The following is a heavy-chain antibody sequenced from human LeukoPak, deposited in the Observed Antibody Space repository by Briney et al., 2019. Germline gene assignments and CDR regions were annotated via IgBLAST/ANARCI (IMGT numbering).Heavy chain of an antibody. D-gene: IGHD2-2*01. V-gene: IGHV1-18*01. J-gene: IGHJ6*02. CDR3: ARRAPLIVVVPAAIVDYYYGMDV. Sequence: ASVKVSCKASGYTFTSYGISWVRQAPGQGLEWMGWISAYNGNTNYAQKLQGRVTMTTDTSTSTAYVELRSPRSDDTAVYYCARRAPLIVVVPAAIVDYYYGMDVWGQGTTVTVSS. CDR2: ISAYNGNT. CDR1: GYTFTSYG.